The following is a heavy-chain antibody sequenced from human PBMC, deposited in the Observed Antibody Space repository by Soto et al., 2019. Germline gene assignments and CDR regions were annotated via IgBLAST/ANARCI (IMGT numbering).Heavy chain of an antibody. CDR2: ISVHNVKT. D-gene: IGHD3-22*01. CDR3: ARRWDYFGNSDFYDYFDH. J-gene: IGHJ4*02. V-gene: IGHV1-18*01. Sequence: QVRLVQSGPEVRKPGASVKVSCKASGYSFTSKGITWVRQAPGQGPEWMGWISVHNVKTNYAQKFQDRVTLTTDTSTSTDYMELRSLTADYTAVDFGARRWDYFGNSDFYDYFDHWGQGTLVTVSS. CDR1: GYSFTSKG.